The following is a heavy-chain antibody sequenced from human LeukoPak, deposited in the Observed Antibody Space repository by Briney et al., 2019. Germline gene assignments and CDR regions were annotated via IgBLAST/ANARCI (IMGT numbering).Heavy chain of an antibody. CDR2: LYSDGNT. V-gene: IGHV3-53*01. CDR3: ARGVEPLGANSLAY. D-gene: IGHD1-14*01. Sequence: PGGSLRLSCATSGFTVITNDMTWIRQAPGKGLEWVSVLYSDGNTIYADSVQGRFTISRDNSNNTLYLEMNSLSPGDTAVYYCARGVEPLGANSLAYWGQETLVTVSS. J-gene: IGHJ4*02. CDR1: GFTVITND.